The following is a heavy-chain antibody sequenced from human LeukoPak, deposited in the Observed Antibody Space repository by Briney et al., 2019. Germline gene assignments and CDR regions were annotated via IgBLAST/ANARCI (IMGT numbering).Heavy chain of an antibody. D-gene: IGHD3-10*01. CDR2: IYYSGST. V-gene: IGHV4-39*01. Sequence: SETLSLTCTVSGGSISSSSYYWGWIRQPPGKGLEWIGSIYYSGSTYYNPSLKSRVTISVDTSKNQFSLKLSSVTAADTAVYYCARTHGSGSYHPFDPWGQGTLVTVSS. CDR3: ARTHGSGSYHPFDP. CDR1: GGSISSSSYY. J-gene: IGHJ5*02.